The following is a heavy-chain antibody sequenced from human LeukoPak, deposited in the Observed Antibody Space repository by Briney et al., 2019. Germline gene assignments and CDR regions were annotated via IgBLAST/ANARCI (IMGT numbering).Heavy chain of an antibody. J-gene: IGHJ4*02. D-gene: IGHD5-18*01. CDR3: ARVDTAMDPFDY. CDR2: VYYSGTT. CDR1: GGSFSSSTYY. V-gene: IGHV4-39*01. Sequence: MTSETLSLICTVSGGSFSSSTYYWGWIRQPPGKGLEWIGSVYYSGTTYYNQSLKSRVTISADTSKKQFSLRLTSVTAADTAVYYCARVDTAMDPFDYWGQGTLVTVSS.